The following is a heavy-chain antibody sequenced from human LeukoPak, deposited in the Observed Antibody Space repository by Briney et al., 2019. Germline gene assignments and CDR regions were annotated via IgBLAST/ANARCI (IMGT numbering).Heavy chain of an antibody. Sequence: GGSLRRSCAASGFIFSSYALHWVRQCPGKGLEYVSGISSDGGGTYYAYSVKGRFTISRDNSKNTLYLQMGSLRAEDMGVYSCARDLSLNVGNTNGYFDSWGPGTPVTVSS. V-gene: IGHV3-64*01. J-gene: IGHJ4*02. D-gene: IGHD2-8*01. CDR3: ARDLSLNVGNTNGYFDS. CDR2: ISSDGGGT. CDR1: GFIFSSYA.